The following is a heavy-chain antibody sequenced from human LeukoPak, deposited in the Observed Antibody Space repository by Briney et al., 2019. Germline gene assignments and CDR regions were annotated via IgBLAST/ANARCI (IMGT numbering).Heavy chain of an antibody. CDR1: GYTFTSYD. J-gene: IGHJ5*02. CDR2: MSPNSGNT. CDR3: ARVFADPNWFDP. D-gene: IGHD3-3*01. V-gene: IGHV1-8*01. Sequence: ASVKVSCKASGYTFTSYDINWVRQATGQGLEWMGWMSPNSGNTGYAQKFQGRVTMTRNTSISTAYMELSSLRSEDTAVYYCARVFADPNWFDPWGQGTLVTVSS.